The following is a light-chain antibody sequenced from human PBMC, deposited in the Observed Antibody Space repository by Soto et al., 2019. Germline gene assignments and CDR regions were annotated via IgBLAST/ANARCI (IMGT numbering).Light chain of an antibody. Sequence: QSVLTQPASVSGSPGQSITISCTGTSSDVGRYNYVSWYQQHPGKPPKLMIYDVSIRPSGVSDRFSGSKSGNTASLTISGLQAEDEADYYCSSYTSSSTVVFGGGTKLTVL. V-gene: IGLV2-14*03. CDR1: SSDVGRYNY. CDR3: SSYTSSSTVV. CDR2: DVS. J-gene: IGLJ3*02.